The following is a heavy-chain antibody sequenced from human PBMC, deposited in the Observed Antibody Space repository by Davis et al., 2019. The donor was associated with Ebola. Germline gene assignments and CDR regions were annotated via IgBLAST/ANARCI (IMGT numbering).Heavy chain of an antibody. D-gene: IGHD3-10*01. CDR3: ARVRDGSGRTSYLNWFDP. CDR2: IYYSGST. Sequence: MPSETLSLTCTVSGDSITSYYWSWIRQPPGTGLEWIGYIYYSGSTNYNPSLKSRVTISVDTSKNQFSLKLSSVTAADTAGYYCARVRDGSGRTSYLNWFDPWGQGTLVTVSS. V-gene: IGHV4-59*01. CDR1: GDSITSYY. J-gene: IGHJ5*02.